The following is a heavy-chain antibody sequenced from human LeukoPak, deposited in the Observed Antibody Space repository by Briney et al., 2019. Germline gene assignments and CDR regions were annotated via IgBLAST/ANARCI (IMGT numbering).Heavy chain of an antibody. CDR2: IYHSGST. D-gene: IGHD6-13*01. CDR3: ASRSTPIAAAGYFDY. CDR1: GYSISSDHY. Sequence: KPSETLSLTCAVSGYSISSDHYWGWIRQPPGKGLEWIGNIYHSGSTHYNPSLKSRVTISVDTSKNQFSLKLNSVTAADTAVYYCASRSTPIAAAGYFDYWGQGTLVIASS. J-gene: IGHJ4*02. V-gene: IGHV4-38-2*01.